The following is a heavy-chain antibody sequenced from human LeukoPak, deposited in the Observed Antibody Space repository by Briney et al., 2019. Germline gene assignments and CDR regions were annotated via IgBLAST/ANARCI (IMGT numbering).Heavy chain of an antibody. J-gene: IGHJ1*01. CDR3: ASHMMVVDFTEYSQH. CDR2: VDPEDGET. Sequence: ASVKVSCKASGYTFTDYYRHWVQQAPGKGLEWMGRVDPEDGETIYAEKFQGRVTITADTSTDTAYMELSSLRSEDTAVYYCASHMMVVDFTEYSQHWGQGTLVTVSS. V-gene: IGHV1-69-2*01. D-gene: IGHD3-22*01. CDR1: GYTFTDYY.